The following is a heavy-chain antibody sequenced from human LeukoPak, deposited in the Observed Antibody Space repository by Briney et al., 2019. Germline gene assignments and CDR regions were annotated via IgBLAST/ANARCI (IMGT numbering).Heavy chain of an antibody. CDR2: IIPIFGTA. J-gene: IGHJ4*02. Sequence: GASVKVSCKASGYTFTSYAMHWVRQAPGQGLEWMGGIIPIFGTANYAQKFQGRVTITADESTSTAYMELSSLRSEDTAVYYCARGPGSSGWYNFFDYWGQGTLVTVSS. CDR3: ARGPGSSGWYNFFDY. CDR1: GYTFTSYA. D-gene: IGHD6-19*01. V-gene: IGHV1-69*13.